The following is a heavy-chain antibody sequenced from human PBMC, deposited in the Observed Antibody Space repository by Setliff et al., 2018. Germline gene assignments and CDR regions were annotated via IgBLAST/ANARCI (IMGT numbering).Heavy chain of an antibody. CDR3: ASGYSGYDWLYYYGMDV. D-gene: IGHD5-12*01. CDR1: GGSISSSSYF. CDR2: IYYTGST. V-gene: IGHV4-39*07. J-gene: IGHJ6*02. Sequence: SETLSLTCTVSGGSISSSSYFWGWIRQSPGKGLEWIGSIYYTGSTYYNPSLKTRVTISVDTSRNQFSLKLSSVTAADTAVYYCASGYSGYDWLYYYGMDVWGQGTTVTVSS.